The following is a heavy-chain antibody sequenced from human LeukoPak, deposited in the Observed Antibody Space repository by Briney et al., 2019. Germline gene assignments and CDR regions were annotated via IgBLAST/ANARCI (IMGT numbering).Heavy chain of an antibody. CDR3: ARGKSGFAYFDN. J-gene: IGHJ4*02. CDR2: ITSSSSTI. V-gene: IGHV3-48*02. CDR1: VFTFTSNS. Sequence: GGSLRLSCAASVFTFTSNSINWVRQAPGKGLEWLSYITSSSSTIYYANSVKGRFTISRDNAKNSLYLQMNSLRDEDTAVYYCARGKSGFAYFDNWGQGTLVTVSS. D-gene: IGHD3-10*01.